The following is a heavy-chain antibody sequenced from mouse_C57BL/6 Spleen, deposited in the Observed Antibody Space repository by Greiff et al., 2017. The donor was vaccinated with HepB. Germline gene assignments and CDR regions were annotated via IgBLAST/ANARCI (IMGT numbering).Heavy chain of an antibody. D-gene: IGHD1-1*01. CDR1: GFTFSDYG. CDR2: ISSGSSTI. J-gene: IGHJ2*01. CDR3: ARGYYGSSPSY. V-gene: IGHV5-17*01. Sequence: EVKLMESGGGLVKPGGSLKLSCAASGFTFSDYGMHWVRQAPEKGLEWVAYISSGSSTIYYADTVKGRFTISRDNAKNTLFLQMTSLRSEDTAMYYCARGYYGSSPSYWGQGTTLTVSS.